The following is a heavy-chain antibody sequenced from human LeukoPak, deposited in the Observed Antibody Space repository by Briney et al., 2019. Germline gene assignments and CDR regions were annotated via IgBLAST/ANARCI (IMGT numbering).Heavy chain of an antibody. CDR2: INWNGGST. CDR3: ARVASGPVYYYYYMDV. V-gene: IGHV3-20*04. Sequence: GGSLRLSCAASGFTFDDYGMSWVRQDPGKGLERVSGINWNGGSTGYADSVKGRFTISRDNAKNSLYLQMNSLRAEGTALYYCARVASGPVYYYYYMDVWGKGTTVTVSS. J-gene: IGHJ6*03. D-gene: IGHD3-3*01. CDR1: GFTFDDYG.